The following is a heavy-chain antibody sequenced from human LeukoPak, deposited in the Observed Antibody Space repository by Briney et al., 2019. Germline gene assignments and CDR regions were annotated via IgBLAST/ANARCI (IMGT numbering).Heavy chain of an antibody. CDR2: INPSGGST. CDR1: GYTFTSYY. J-gene: IGHJ4*02. V-gene: IGHV1-46*01. Sequence: ASVKVSCKASGYTFTSYYMHWVRQAPGQGLEWMGIINPSGGSTSYAQKFQGRVTISVDTSKNQFSLKLSSVTAADTAVYYCARDDIAVAGTDYWGQGTLVTASS. D-gene: IGHD6-19*01. CDR3: ARDDIAVAGTDY.